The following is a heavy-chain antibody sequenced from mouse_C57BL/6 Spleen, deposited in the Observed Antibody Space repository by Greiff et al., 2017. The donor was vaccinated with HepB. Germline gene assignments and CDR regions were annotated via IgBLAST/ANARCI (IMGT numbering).Heavy chain of an antibody. V-gene: IGHV5-17*01. Sequence: EVKLVESGGGLVKPGGSLKLSCAASGFTFSDYGMHWVRQAPEKGLEWVAYISSGSSTIYYADTVKGRFTISRDNDKNTLFLQMTSLRSEDTAMYYCARRVYYYGSSYDYFDYWGQGTTLTVSS. CDR2: ISSGSSTI. CDR1: GFTFSDYG. CDR3: ARRVYYYGSSYDYFDY. J-gene: IGHJ2*01. D-gene: IGHD1-1*01.